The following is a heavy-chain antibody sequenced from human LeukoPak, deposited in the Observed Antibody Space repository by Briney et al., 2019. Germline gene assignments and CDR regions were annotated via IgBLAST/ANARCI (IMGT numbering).Heavy chain of an antibody. J-gene: IGHJ4*02. V-gene: IGHV3-73*01. CDR1: GFTFNGSA. CDR2: IRSKAHRYAT. D-gene: IGHD4-17*01. Sequence: GGSLKLSCATSGFTFNGSALHWVRQASGQGLEWVGRIRSKAHRYATAYAASVKGRFTVSRDDSKNMAYLQMNSLKTEYTAIYYCTRRHYGDYVVDNWGQGTLVTVCS. CDR3: TRRHYGDYVVDN.